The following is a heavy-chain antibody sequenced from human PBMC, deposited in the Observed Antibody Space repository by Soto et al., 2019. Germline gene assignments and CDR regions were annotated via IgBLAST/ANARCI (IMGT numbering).Heavy chain of an antibody. D-gene: IGHD6-19*01. Sequence: GGSLRLSCAASGFTFISYAMSWGRQAPGKGLEWVSAISGSGGSTYYADSVKGRFTISRDNSKNTLYLQMNSLRAEDTAVYYCAKDLGVIAVAGHFDYWGQGTLVTVSS. CDR2: ISGSGGST. J-gene: IGHJ4*02. CDR1: GFTFISYA. CDR3: AKDLGVIAVAGHFDY. V-gene: IGHV3-23*01.